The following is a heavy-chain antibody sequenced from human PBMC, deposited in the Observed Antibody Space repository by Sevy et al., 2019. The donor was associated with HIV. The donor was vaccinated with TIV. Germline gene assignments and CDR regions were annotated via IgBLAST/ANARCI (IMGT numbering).Heavy chain of an antibody. CDR1: GFTFSPYS. J-gene: IGHJ1*01. V-gene: IGHV3-21*01. Sequence: GGSLRLSCAASGFTFSPYSMNWVRQAPGKGLEWVSSISSSSSYIYYADSVKGRFIISRDNAKNSLYLQMNSLRPEDTAVYYCARDSYYDSSSGYMGVFQHWGQGTLVTVSS. CDR3: ARDSYYDSSSGYMGVFQH. CDR2: ISSSSSYI. D-gene: IGHD3-22*01.